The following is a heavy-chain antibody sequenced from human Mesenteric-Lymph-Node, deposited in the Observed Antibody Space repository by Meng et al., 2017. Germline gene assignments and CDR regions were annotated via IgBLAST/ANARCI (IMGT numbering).Heavy chain of an antibody. CDR2: IMPTFGIE. CDR3: ARVEVGITSGDY. D-gene: IGHD1-26*01. J-gene: IGHJ4*02. CDR1: GGTFRSYA. V-gene: IGHV1-69*01. Sequence: QGQLWQCGAEVKKPGSSVKVSCKGSGGTFRSYAINWVRQAPGQGLEWMGGIMPTFGIENYSQKFKGRVTITADESTTTVYMEMMSLRSDDTAVYYCARVEVGITSGDYWGQGTLVTVSS.